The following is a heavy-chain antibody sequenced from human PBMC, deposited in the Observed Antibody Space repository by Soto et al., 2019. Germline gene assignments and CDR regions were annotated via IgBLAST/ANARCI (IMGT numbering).Heavy chain of an antibody. CDR2: ISISGSSI. D-gene: IGHD6-19*01. V-gene: IGHV3-11*04. Sequence: LSLTCTVSGGSISSGGYYMSWIRQAPGKGLEWISYISISGSSIYYADSVKGRFTISRDNSKNTLYLQMNSLRAEDTAVYYCVRGSGWHDYWGHGTLVTVSS. CDR1: GGSISSGGYY. CDR3: VRGSGWHDY. J-gene: IGHJ4*01.